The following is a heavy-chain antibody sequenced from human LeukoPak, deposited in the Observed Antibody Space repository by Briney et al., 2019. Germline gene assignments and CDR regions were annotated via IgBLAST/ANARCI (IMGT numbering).Heavy chain of an antibody. Sequence: SVKVSCKASGGTFSSYAISWVRQAPGQGLEWMGGIIPIFGTANYAQKFQGRVTITTDESTSAAYMELSSLRSEDTAVYYYAREDYYDSSGYYSNWFDPWGQGTLVTVSS. CDR2: IIPIFGTA. CDR3: AREDYYDSSGYYSNWFDP. D-gene: IGHD3-22*01. J-gene: IGHJ5*02. V-gene: IGHV1-69*05. CDR1: GGTFSSYA.